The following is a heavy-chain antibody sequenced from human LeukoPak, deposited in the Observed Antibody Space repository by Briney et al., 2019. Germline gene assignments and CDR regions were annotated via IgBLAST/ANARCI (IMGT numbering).Heavy chain of an antibody. CDR2: ISAYNGNT. CDR1: GYTFTSYG. J-gene: IGHJ4*02. Sequence: ASVKVSCKASGYTFTSYGIIWVRQAPGQGLEWMGWISAYNGNTNYAQKLQGRVTMTTDTSTSTAYMELRSLRSDDTAVYYCARDFSTRGSKGRADSSGYPTDYWGQGTLVTVSS. D-gene: IGHD3-22*01. V-gene: IGHV1-18*01. CDR3: ARDFSTRGSKGRADSSGYPTDY.